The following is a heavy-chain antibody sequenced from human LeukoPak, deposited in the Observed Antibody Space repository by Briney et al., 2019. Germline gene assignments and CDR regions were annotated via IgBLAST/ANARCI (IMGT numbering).Heavy chain of an antibody. CDR3: ARHQYSSGWYDYV. D-gene: IGHD6-19*01. CDR1: GYSFTSYW. V-gene: IGHV5-51*01. Sequence: GESLKISCKGSGYSFTSYWIGWVRQMPGKGLEWMGIIYPGDSNTRYSPSFQGQVTISTDKSINTAYLQWSSLKASDTAIYYCARHQYSSGWYDYVWGQGTLVTVSS. J-gene: IGHJ4*02. CDR2: IYPGDSNT.